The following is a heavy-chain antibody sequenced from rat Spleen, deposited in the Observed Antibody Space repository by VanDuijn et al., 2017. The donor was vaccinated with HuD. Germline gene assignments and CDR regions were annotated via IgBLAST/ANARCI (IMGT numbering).Heavy chain of an antibody. Sequence: EVQLVESGGGLVQPGRSLKLSCAASGFTFSDYDMAWVRQAPTKGLEWVATISSDGRRNYYRDSVKGRFTISRDNAKSSLYLQMDSLRSGDTATYYCATGYYGYTGVNWFAYWGQGTLVTVSS. J-gene: IGHJ3*01. CDR3: ATGYYGYTGVNWFAY. V-gene: IGHV5-29*01. CDR1: GFTFSDYD. CDR2: ISSDGRRN. D-gene: IGHD1-9*01.